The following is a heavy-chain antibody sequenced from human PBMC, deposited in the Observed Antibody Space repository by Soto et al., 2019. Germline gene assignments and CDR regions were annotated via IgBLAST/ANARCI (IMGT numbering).Heavy chain of an antibody. CDR3: AAAFLEWLSPFDY. D-gene: IGHD3-3*01. CDR1: GGTFSSYA. Sequence: SVKVSCKASGGTFSSYAISWVRQAPGQGLEWMGGIIPIFGTANYAQKFQGRVTITADKSTSTAYMELSSLRSEDTAVYYCAAAFLEWLSPFDYWGQGTLVTVSS. J-gene: IGHJ4*02. V-gene: IGHV1-69*06. CDR2: IIPIFGTA.